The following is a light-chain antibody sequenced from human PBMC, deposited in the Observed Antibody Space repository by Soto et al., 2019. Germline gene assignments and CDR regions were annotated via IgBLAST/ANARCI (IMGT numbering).Light chain of an antibody. CDR3: SSYTTSITYV. CDR2: EVT. V-gene: IGLV2-14*01. Sequence: QSVLAQPASVSGSPGQSITIPCTGTTSDIGAYDYVSWYQQHPGKVPKLIIFEVTKRPSGFSSRFSGSKSGNTASLTISGLQAEDEADYYCSSYTTSITYVFGTGTRSPS. J-gene: IGLJ1*01. CDR1: TSDIGAYDY.